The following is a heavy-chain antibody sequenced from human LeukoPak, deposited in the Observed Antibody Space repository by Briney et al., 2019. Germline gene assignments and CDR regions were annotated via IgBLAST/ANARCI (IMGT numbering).Heavy chain of an antibody. D-gene: IGHD3-10*01. CDR1: GYTFTSYY. CDR3: AIGSWNLLWFGEILSADYMDV. CDR2: INPSGGST. Sequence: ASVKVSCKASGYTFTSYYMHWVRQAPGQGLEWMGIINPSGGSTSYAQKFQGRVTMTRDMSTSTVYMELSSLRSEDTAVYYCAIGSWNLLWFGEILSADYMDVWAKGPRSPSP. J-gene: IGHJ6*03. V-gene: IGHV1-46*01.